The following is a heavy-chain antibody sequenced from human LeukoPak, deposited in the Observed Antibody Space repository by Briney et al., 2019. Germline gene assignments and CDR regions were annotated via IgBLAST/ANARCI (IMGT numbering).Heavy chain of an antibody. Sequence: GGSLRLSCAASGFTFSSYWMTWVRQAPGEGLEWVANIKQDGSEKYYVDSVKGRFTISRDNAKNSLYLQMNSLRAEDTAVYHCARAGEYSSGWYGYWGQGTLVTVSS. CDR1: GFTFSSYW. D-gene: IGHD6-19*01. J-gene: IGHJ4*02. CDR3: ARAGEYSSGWYGY. V-gene: IGHV3-7*01. CDR2: IKQDGSEK.